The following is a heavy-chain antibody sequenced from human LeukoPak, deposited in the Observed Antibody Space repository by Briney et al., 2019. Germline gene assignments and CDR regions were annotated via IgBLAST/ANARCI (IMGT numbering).Heavy chain of an antibody. V-gene: IGHV3-30*19. Sequence: GGSLRLSCAASGFTFSSYGMHWVRQAPGKGLEWVAVISYDGSNKYYADSVKGRFTISRDNSKNTLYLQMNSLRAEDTAVYYCARAGFDYYYYMDVWGKGTTVTVSS. CDR2: ISYDGSNK. CDR1: GFTFSSYG. CDR3: ARAGFDYYYYMDV. J-gene: IGHJ6*03.